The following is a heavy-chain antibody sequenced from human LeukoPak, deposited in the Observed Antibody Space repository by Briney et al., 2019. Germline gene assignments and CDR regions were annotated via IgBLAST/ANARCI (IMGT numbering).Heavy chain of an antibody. CDR2: ISGSGGNT. Sequence: PGGSLRLSCAASGFTFSSYGMHWVRQAPGKGLEWVSGISGSGGNTYYADSVKGRFTISRDNSKNTLYLQMNSLRAEDTAVYYPLGYCSRTSCLDAFDIWGQGTMVTVSS. D-gene: IGHD2-2*01. V-gene: IGHV3-23*01. CDR3: LGYCSRTSCLDAFDI. J-gene: IGHJ3*02. CDR1: GFTFSSYG.